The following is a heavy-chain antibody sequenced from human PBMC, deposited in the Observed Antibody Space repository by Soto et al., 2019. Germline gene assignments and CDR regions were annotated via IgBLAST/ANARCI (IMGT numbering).Heavy chain of an antibody. J-gene: IGHJ4*02. V-gene: IGHV3-49*03. CDR2: IRSKAYGGTT. CDR1: GFTFGDYA. D-gene: IGHD3-10*01. Sequence: GGSLRLSCTASGFTFGDYAMSWFRQAPGKGLEWVGFIRSKAYGGTTEYAASVKGRFTISRDDSKSIAYLQMNSLKTEDTAVYYCTRGYYYYGSGSYGDYWGQGTLVTVSS. CDR3: TRGYYYYGSGSYGDY.